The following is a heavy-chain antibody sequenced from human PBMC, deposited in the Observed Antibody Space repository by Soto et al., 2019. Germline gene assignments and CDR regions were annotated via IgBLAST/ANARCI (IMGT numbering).Heavy chain of an antibody. J-gene: IGHJ4*01. CDR1: GDSISSFY. CDR2: FHHSGTT. CDR3: ATGGWYLDR. Sequence: PSETLSLTCTVSGDSISSFYWSWIRQPPGKGLEWIGYFHHSGTTNFNPSLKSRLTMSVDTSKNQFSLKLTSVTAADTAVYFCATGGWYLDRWGQGTLVTVS. D-gene: IGHD6-19*01. V-gene: IGHV4-59*01.